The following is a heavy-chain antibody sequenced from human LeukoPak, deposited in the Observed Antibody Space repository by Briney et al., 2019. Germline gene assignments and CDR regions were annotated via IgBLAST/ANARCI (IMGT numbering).Heavy chain of an antibody. V-gene: IGHV3-7*01. J-gene: IGHJ4*02. Sequence: RTGGSLRLSCAASGFSFSVYWMSWVRQIPGKGLQWVANIKQDGSDKNYVDSVRGRFTISRDNAKNSLFLQMNGLRAEDTAIYYCARDEGVPTNWRFDYWGQGTLVTVSS. CDR1: GFSFSVYW. CDR3: ARDEGVPTNWRFDY. D-gene: IGHD3-10*01. CDR2: IKQDGSDK.